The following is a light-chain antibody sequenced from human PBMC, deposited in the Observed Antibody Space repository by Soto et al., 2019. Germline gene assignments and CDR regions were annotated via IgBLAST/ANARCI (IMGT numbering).Light chain of an antibody. CDR3: ASYTSSSTSVI. CDR2: SND. J-gene: IGLJ2*01. V-gene: IGLV1-44*01. CDR1: RSNIGTNT. Sequence: QSVLTQPPSASVSPGQRVTISCSGSRSNIGTNTVNWYQHLPGTAPKLLIFSNDQRPSGVPDRFSGSKSGTSASLAISGLQSEDEADYYCASYTSSSTSVIFGRGTKVTVL.